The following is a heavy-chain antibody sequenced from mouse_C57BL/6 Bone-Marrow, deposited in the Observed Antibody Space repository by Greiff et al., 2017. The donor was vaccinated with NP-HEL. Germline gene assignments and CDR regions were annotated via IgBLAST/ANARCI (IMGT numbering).Heavy chain of an antibody. V-gene: IGHV14-4*01. CDR1: GFNIKDDY. Sequence: EVQLQQSGAELVRPGASVKLSCTVSGFNIKDDYMHWVKQRPEQGLEWIGWIDPENGDTEYASKFQGKATITADKSSNTAYLKLSSLTSEDTAVDYCTTGGSSPYAMDYWGQGTSVTVSS. CDR3: TTGGSSPYAMDY. CDR2: IDPENGDT. D-gene: IGHD1-1*01. J-gene: IGHJ4*01.